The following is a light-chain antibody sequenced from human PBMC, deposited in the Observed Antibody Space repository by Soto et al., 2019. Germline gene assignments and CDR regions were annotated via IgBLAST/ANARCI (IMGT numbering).Light chain of an antibody. CDR3: GSYAGSDTYV. V-gene: IGLV2-8*01. CDR2: EVS. Sequence: SALTQPPSSSGSPGQSGTISCTGTSSHVGGYSYVSWYQQHPGKAPKLMIYEVSKRPSGVPDRFSGSKSGNTASLTVSGLQAEDEADYYRGSYAGSDTYVFGTGTKVTVL. CDR1: SSHVGGYSY. J-gene: IGLJ1*01.